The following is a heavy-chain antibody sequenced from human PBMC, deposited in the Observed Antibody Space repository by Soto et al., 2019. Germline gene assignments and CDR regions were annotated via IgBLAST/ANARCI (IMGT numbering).Heavy chain of an antibody. CDR2: IYYSGST. CDR1: GGSISSYY. CDR3: ARATLSMVRGIFGPRSYYYGMDV. D-gene: IGHD3-10*01. V-gene: IGHV4-59*01. J-gene: IGHJ6*02. Sequence: QVQLQESGPGLVKPSETLSLTCTVSGGSISSYYWSWIRQPPGKGLEWIGYIYYSGSTNYNPSLKSRVTISVDTSKNQFSLKLSSVTAADTAVYYCARATLSMVRGIFGPRSYYYGMDVWGQGTTVTVSS.